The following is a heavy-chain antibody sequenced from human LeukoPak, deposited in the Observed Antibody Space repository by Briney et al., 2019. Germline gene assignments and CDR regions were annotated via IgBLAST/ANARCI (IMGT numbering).Heavy chain of an antibody. D-gene: IGHD6-25*01. CDR3: ARLKKGSSDSFDY. J-gene: IGHJ4*02. V-gene: IGHV4-39*01. Sequence: SETLSLTCTVSGGSISSYYWGWIRQPPGKGLEWIGSIYYSGSTYYNPSLKSRVTISVDTSKNQFSLKLSSVTAADTAVYYCARLKKGSSDSFDYWGQGTLVTVSS. CDR2: IYYSGST. CDR1: GGSISSYY.